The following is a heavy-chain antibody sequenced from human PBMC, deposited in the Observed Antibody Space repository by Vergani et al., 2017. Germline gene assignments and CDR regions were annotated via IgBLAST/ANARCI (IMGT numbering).Heavy chain of an antibody. CDR2: INHSGST. CDR1: AGSFSGYY. D-gene: IGHD2-8*01. Sequence: QVQLQQWGAGLLKPSETLSPPCAVYAGSFSGYYWSWIRQPPGKGLEWVGEINHSGSTNYNPSLKSRVTISVDTSKNQFSLKLSSVTAADTAVSYCARGQDIVLMVYAFWGQGTLVTVSS. CDR3: ARGQDIVLMVYAF. V-gene: IGHV4-34*01. J-gene: IGHJ4*02.